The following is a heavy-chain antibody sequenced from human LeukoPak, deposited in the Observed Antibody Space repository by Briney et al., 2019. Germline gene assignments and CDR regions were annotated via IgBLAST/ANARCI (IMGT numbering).Heavy chain of an antibody. V-gene: IGHV1-69*06. D-gene: IGHD2-21*02. CDR2: IIPIFGTA. CDR3: ARVVTAPYNWFDP. Sequence: GASVKVSCKASGGTFGSYAISWVRQAPGQGLEWMGGIIPIFGTANYAQKFQGRVTITADKSTSTAYMELSSLRSEDTAVYYCARVVTAPYNWFDPWGQGTLVTVSS. CDR1: GGTFGSYA. J-gene: IGHJ5*02.